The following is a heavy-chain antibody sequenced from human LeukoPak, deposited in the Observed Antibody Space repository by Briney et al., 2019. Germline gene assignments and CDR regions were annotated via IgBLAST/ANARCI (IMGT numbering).Heavy chain of an antibody. CDR2: IYYSGIT. J-gene: IGHJ4*02. D-gene: IGHD3-22*01. CDR1: GGSISSYY. Sequence: ASETLSLTCTVSGGSISSYYWSWLRQPPGKGLEWIGFIYYSGITDYNPSLKSRVTISVDTSKNQFSLKLTPVTAADTAVYYCARLRALSYYDSSGDLYYFEYWGQGTLVTVSS. V-gene: IGHV4-59*01. CDR3: ARLRALSYYDSSGDLYYFEY.